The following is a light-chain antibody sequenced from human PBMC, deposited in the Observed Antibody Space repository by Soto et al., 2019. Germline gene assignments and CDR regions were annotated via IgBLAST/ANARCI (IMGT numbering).Light chain of an antibody. V-gene: IGKV1-6*01. CDR2: NAS. CDR1: QGIRSD. Sequence: IQITQSSSSSSASVGDRVTITCRASQGIRSDLGWYQQKPGEVPRLLIYNASTLQSGVPSRFSGSASGAVFTLTISSLQPEDSATYYCLHDYNYPQTFGQGT. CDR3: LHDYNYPQT. J-gene: IGKJ1*01.